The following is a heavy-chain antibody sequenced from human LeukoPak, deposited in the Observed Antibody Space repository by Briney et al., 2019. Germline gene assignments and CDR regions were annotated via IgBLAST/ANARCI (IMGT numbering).Heavy chain of an antibody. J-gene: IGHJ4*02. Sequence: TSETLSLTCTVSGYSISSGYYWAWIRQPPGKGLEWIGSIYHSGSTYYNPSLKSRVTISIDTSKSQFSLNLSSVTAADTAVYYCARSDTAMVDPFDYWGQGTLVTVSS. V-gene: IGHV4-38-2*02. CDR1: GYSISSGYY. D-gene: IGHD5-18*01. CDR2: IYHSGST. CDR3: ARSDTAMVDPFDY.